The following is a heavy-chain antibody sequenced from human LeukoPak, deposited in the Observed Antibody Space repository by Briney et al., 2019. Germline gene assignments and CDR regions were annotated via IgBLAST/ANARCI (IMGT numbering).Heavy chain of an antibody. CDR2: IYYSGST. J-gene: IGHJ4*02. CDR1: GGSISSSSYY. D-gene: IGHD3-9*01. CDR3: ARLRLLRYFDWLHND. V-gene: IGHV4-39*07. Sequence: SETLSLTCTVSGGSISSSSYYWGWIRQPPGKGLEWIGSIYYSGSTYYNPSLKSRVTISVDTSKNQFSLKLSSVTAADTAVYYCARLRLLRYFDWLHNDWGQGTLVTVSS.